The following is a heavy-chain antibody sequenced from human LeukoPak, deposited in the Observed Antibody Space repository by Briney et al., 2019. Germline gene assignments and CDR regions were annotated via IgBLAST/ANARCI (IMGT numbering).Heavy chain of an antibody. CDR1: GFTFSSYW. V-gene: IGHV3-74*01. J-gene: IGHJ4*02. CDR3: ARGPQKNGHSSGYPGYFDY. D-gene: IGHD3-22*01. CDR2: INSDASTT. Sequence: GGSLRLSCAASGFTFSSYWMHWVRQAPGKGLVWVSRINSDASTTSYADSVKGRFTISRDNAKNSLYLQMNSLRAEDTAVYYCARGPQKNGHSSGYPGYFDYWGQGTLVTVSS.